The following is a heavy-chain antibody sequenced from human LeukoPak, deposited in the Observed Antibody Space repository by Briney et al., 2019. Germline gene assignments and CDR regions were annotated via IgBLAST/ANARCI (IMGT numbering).Heavy chain of an antibody. V-gene: IGHV4-4*02. CDR1: GGSISSSNW. CDR2: IYHSGST. CDR3: ASFGGANYHDSSGYYEVEDY. Sequence: PSETLSLTCAVSGGSISSSNWWSWVRQPPGKGLEWIGEIYHSGSTNYNPSLKSRVTISVDKSKNQFSLKLSSVTAADTAVYYCASFGGANYHDSSGYYEVEDYWGQGTLVTVSS. J-gene: IGHJ4*02. D-gene: IGHD3-22*01.